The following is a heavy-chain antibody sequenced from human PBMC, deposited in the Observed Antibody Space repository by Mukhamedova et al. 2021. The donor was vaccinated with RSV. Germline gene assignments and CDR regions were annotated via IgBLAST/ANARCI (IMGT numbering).Heavy chain of an antibody. CDR2: GNP. V-gene: IGHV7-4-1*02. Sequence: GNPTYAQGFTGRFVFSLDTSVSTAYLQISSLKAEDTAVYYCVRLGDGYSYYFDYWGQGTLDTVSS. J-gene: IGHJ4*02. D-gene: IGHD5-24*01. CDR3: VRLGDGYSYYFDY.